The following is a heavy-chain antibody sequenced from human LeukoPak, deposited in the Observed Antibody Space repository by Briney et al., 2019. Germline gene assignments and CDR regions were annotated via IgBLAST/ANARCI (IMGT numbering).Heavy chain of an antibody. J-gene: IGHJ5*02. CDR3: ARGGYYGSGNDFRFDP. CDR2: IYYSGST. D-gene: IGHD3-10*01. Sequence: YWGWIRQPPGKGLEWIGSIYYSGSTYYNPSLKSRVTISGDTSKNQFSLKLSSVTAADTAVYYCARGGYYGSGNDFRFDPWGQGTLVTVSS. CDR1: Y. V-gene: IGHV4-39*07.